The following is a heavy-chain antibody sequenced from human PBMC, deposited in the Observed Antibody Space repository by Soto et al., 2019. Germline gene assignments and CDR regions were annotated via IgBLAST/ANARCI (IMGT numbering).Heavy chain of an antibody. V-gene: IGHV3-33*01. CDR3: ARDAPHYDYIWGSYRSTHLFDY. D-gene: IGHD3-16*02. J-gene: IGHJ4*02. CDR2: IWYDGSNK. Sequence: QVQLVESGGGVVQHGRSLRLSCAASGFTFSSYGMHWVRQAPGKGLEWVAVIWYDGSNKYYADSVKGRFTISRDNSNNTLYMQMNSLRSEDTAVYYCARDAPHYDYIWGSYRSTHLFDYWGQGTLVTVSS. CDR1: GFTFSSYG.